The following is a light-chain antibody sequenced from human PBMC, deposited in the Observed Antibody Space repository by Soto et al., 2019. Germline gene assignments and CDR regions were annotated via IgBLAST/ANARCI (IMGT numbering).Light chain of an antibody. V-gene: IGLV2-18*02. Sequence: QSVLIQPPSVSGSPGQSVTISCTGTSSDVGSYDYVSWYQQHPGTVPKPMIYNVNTQPSGVPDRFSGSKSGNTASMTISGLQAEDEADYYCSSYTSSSTLGVFGTGTKVTDL. CDR1: SSDVGSYDY. CDR3: SSYTSSSTLGV. J-gene: IGLJ1*01. CDR2: NVN.